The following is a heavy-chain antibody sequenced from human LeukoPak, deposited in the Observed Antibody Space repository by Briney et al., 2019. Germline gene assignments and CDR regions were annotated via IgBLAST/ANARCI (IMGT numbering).Heavy chain of an antibody. J-gene: IGHJ3*02. D-gene: IGHD3-3*01. Sequence: PPQTLSLTCTVSGGSISSGSYYWSWIRQPAGKGLEWIGRIYTSGSTNYNPSLKSRVTISVDTSKNQFSLKLSSVTAADTAVYYCARGITIFGVVLNDAFDIWGQGTMVTVSS. CDR3: ARGITIFGVVLNDAFDI. CDR1: GGSISSGSYY. CDR2: IYTSGST. V-gene: IGHV4-61*02.